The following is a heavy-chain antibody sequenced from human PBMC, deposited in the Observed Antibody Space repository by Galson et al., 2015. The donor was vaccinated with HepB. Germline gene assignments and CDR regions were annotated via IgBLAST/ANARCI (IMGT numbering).Heavy chain of an antibody. CDR1: GYTFTSYG. CDR2: ISAYTGNT. CDR3: ARNRYDSRGRVGACGMDV. J-gene: IGHJ6*02. D-gene: IGHD3-22*01. Sequence: SVKVSCKASGYTFTSYGISWVRQAPGQGLEWMGWISAYTGNTNYAQRLQGRVTMTTDTSTSTAYMELRSLRSDDTAVYYCARNRYDSRGRVGACGMDVWGQGTTVTVSS. V-gene: IGHV1-18*04.